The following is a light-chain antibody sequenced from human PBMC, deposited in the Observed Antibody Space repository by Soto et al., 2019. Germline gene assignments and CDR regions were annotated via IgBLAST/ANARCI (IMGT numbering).Light chain of an antibody. CDR2: GAS. Sequence: EIVMTQSPATLSVSPGERATLSCRASQSVSSNLAWYQQKPGQAPRLLIYGASTRDTGIPARFSGSGSGTEFTLTISSLQSEYFAVYYCQQYNNWPQTFGQGTKVEIK. CDR1: QSVSSN. J-gene: IGKJ1*01. V-gene: IGKV3-15*01. CDR3: QQYNNWPQT.